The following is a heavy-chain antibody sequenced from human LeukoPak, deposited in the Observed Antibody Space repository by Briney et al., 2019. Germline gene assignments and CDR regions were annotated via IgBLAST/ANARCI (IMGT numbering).Heavy chain of an antibody. V-gene: IGHV6-1*01. J-gene: IGHJ4*02. Sequence: PSQTLSLTCAISGDSVSNKNTAWNWIRQSPSRGLEWLGRTYYRSKWYRGYAVSVKSRITINPDTSKNQFSLQLNSVTPEDTAVYYCARGGSYPLDYWGQGTLVTVSS. D-gene: IGHD1-26*01. CDR2: TYYRSKWYR. CDR1: GDSVSNKNTA. CDR3: ARGGSYPLDY.